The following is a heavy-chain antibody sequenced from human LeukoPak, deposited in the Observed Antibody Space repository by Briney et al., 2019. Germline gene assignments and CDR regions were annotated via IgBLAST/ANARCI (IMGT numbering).Heavy chain of an antibody. V-gene: IGHV3-33*01. CDR1: GFTFSSYG. CDR2: IWYDGSNK. D-gene: IGHD3-10*01. CDR3: ARDNGGSYYYGMDV. J-gene: IGHJ6*02. Sequence: GGSLRLSCAASGFTFSSYGMHWVRQAPGKGLEWVAVIWYDGSNKYYADSVKGRFTIPRDNSKNTLYLQMNSLRAEDTAVYYCARDNGGSYYYGMDVWGQGATVTVSS.